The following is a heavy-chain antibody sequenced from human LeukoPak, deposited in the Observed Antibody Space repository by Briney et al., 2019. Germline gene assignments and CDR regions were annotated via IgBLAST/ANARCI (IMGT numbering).Heavy chain of an antibody. J-gene: IGHJ4*02. V-gene: IGHV3-11*05. D-gene: IGHD5-24*01. CDR3: ARETEMANLDY. CDR2: ISSTSYYT. CDR1: GFTFSDYY. Sequence: GGSLRLSCAASGFTFSDYYMSWIRQAPGKGLEWISDISSTSYYTNYADSVKGRFTISRDNAQNSAYLHMNSLRAEDTAVYYCARETEMANLDYWGQGTLVTVSS.